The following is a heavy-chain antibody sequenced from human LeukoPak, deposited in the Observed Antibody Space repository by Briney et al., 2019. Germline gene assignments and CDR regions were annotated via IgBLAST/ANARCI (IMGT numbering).Heavy chain of an antibody. CDR3: ARDGDYYDSSGYYYGDSFDY. Sequence: QPGGSLRLSCAASGFTFSTYCMHWVRQAPGKGPMWVSRICPDGTVTNYADSVKGRFTISRDNSKNTLYLQMNSLRAEDTAVYYCARDGDYYDSSGYYYGDSFDYWGQGTLVTVSS. D-gene: IGHD3-22*01. V-gene: IGHV3-74*01. J-gene: IGHJ4*02. CDR2: ICPDGTVT. CDR1: GFTFSTYC.